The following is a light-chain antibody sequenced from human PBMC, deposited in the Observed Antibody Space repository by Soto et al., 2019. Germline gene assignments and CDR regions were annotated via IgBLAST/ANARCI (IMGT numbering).Light chain of an antibody. CDR3: CSYGVRSTYV. V-gene: IGLV2-23*01. J-gene: IGLJ1*01. CDR2: EGS. Sequence: QSALTQPASVSGSPGQSITISCTGTSSDVGSYNLVSWYQQHPGKAPKLMIYEGSKRPTGVSNRFSGSKSANTAPLTISGLQPEDEAEYYCCSYGVRSTYVFGGGTKVTVL. CDR1: SSDVGSYNL.